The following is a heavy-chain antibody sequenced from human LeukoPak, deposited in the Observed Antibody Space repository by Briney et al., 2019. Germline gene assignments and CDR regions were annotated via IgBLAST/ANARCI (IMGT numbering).Heavy chain of an antibody. J-gene: IGHJ3*01. CDR2: INWNSGRI. CDR3: VEDRSGYYAYSFDV. CDR1: GLTFDDYA. V-gene: IGHV3-9*01. D-gene: IGHD5-18*01. Sequence: PGRSLRPSCAASGLTFDDYAMHWVRQAPGQGLEWVSGINWNSGRIGYADSVKGRFTISRDNAKNSLFLQMNSLKVEDTALYYCVEDRSGYYAYSFDVWGQGTMVTASS.